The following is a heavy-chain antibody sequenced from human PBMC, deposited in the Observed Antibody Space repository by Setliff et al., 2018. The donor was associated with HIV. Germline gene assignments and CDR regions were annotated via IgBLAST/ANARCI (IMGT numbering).Heavy chain of an antibody. V-gene: IGHV4-34*01. CDR3: ARHRAQRGSGTYYDDWFDP. CDR2: VHYSGRT. J-gene: IGHJ5*02. CDR1: GGSLSGYY. Sequence: LSLTCAAYGGSLSGYYWSWIRQTPGKGLEWIGEVHYSGRTAYNPSLQSRVAISVDMYRNQFFLRLTSVTAADTSVYYCARHRAQRGSGTYYDDWFDPWGQGTLVTVSS. D-gene: IGHD3-10*01.